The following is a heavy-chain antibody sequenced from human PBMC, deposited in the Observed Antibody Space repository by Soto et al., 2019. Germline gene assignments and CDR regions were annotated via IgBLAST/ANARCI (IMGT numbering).Heavy chain of an antibody. J-gene: IGHJ4*02. CDR2: IKSKTDGGTT. V-gene: IGHV3-15*07. Sequence: EVQLVESGGGLVKPGGSLRLSCAASGFTFSNAWMNWVRQAPGKGLEWVGRIKSKTDGGTTDYAAPVKGRFTISRXDSTNTLYLLMNSLKTEDTAVYYCPTGARTMPLDYWGQGTLVTVSS. CDR1: GFTFSNAW. CDR3: PTGARTMPLDY. D-gene: IGHD2-2*01.